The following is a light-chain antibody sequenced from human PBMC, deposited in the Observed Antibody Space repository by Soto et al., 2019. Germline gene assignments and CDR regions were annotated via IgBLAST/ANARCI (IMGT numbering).Light chain of an antibody. V-gene: IGKV3-11*01. CDR2: DAS. J-gene: IGKJ4*01. Sequence: EIVLTQFPATLSLSPGERATLSCRASQSVSTFLAWYQQKPGQAPRLVVYDASKRATGIPARFSGSGSGTDFTLTIGSLEPEDFAVYYGQQRSSWRVTFGGGTKVEIK. CDR3: QQRSSWRVT. CDR1: QSVSTF.